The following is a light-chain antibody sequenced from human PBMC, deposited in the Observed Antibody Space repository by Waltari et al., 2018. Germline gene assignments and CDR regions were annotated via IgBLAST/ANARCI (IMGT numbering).Light chain of an antibody. J-gene: IGKJ5*01. CDR3: QQYYRYPPVT. CDR1: QGMSSD. Sequence: DIQLTQSPSFLSASVGDRVTITCRASQGMSSDLAWYQHKPGRAPKLLIYDASTLQGGVPSRFSGSASDTEFTLTISSLQPEDFATYYCQQYYRYPPVTFGQGTRLEIK. V-gene: IGKV1-9*01. CDR2: DAS.